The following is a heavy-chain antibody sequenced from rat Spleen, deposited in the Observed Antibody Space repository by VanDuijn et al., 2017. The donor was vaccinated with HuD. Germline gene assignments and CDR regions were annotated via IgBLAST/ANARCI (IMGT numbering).Heavy chain of an antibody. D-gene: IGHD1-4*01. Sequence: QVQLKESGPGLVQPSQTLSLTCTVSGFSLMDYSVHWVRQPPGKGLEWMGRMKYDGDTYYNSALKSRLSISRDTSKNQVFLKMNSLQTDDTAIYYCTRDRGYNSYYFDYWGQGVMVTVSS. V-gene: IGHV2S30*01. CDR2: MKYDGDT. CDR1: GFSLMDYS. CDR3: TRDRGYNSYYFDY. J-gene: IGHJ2*01.